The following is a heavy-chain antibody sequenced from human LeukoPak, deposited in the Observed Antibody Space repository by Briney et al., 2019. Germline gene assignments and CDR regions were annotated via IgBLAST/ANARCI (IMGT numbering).Heavy chain of an antibody. J-gene: IGHJ4*02. CDR2: ILPHSGDT. Sequence: ASVKVSCKASGYTFSGYYVHWVRQAPGQGLEWMRWILPHSGDTKYSQNFQGRLTMTGDTSISTAYMELSRLKSDDTAIFYCARARSGDWPNYFFDHWGQGTLVTVSS. CDR3: ARARSGDWPNYFFDH. CDR1: GYTFSGYY. V-gene: IGHV1-2*02. D-gene: IGHD3/OR15-3a*01.